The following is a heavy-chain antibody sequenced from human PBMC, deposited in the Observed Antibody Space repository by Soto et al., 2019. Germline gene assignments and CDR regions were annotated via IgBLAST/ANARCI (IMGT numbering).Heavy chain of an antibody. CDR3: ARDLHDFWSGPPAHPFDP. Sequence: PGGSLRLSCAASGFTFSDYYMSWIRQAPGKGLEWVSYISSSSSYTNYADSVKGRFTISRDNAKNSLYLQMNSLRAEDTAVYYCARDLHDFWSGPPAHPFDPWGQGTLVTVSS. CDR2: ISSSSSYT. J-gene: IGHJ5*02. D-gene: IGHD3-3*01. V-gene: IGHV3-11*06. CDR1: GFTFSDYY.